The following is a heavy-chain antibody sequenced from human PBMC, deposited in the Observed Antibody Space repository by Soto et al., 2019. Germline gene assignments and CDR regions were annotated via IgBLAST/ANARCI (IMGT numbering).Heavy chain of an antibody. V-gene: IGHV1-2*04. CDR1: GYTFTGYY. D-gene: IGHD2-2*01. CDR3: ARGTSLGYWSSSSCYYYYFFGMDG. CDR2: INPNSGGT. J-gene: IGHJ6*02. Sequence: ASVKVSCKASGYTFTGYYMHWVRQAPGQGLEWMGWINPNSGGTNYAQKFQGWVTMTRDTSISTAYMELSRLRSDDTAVYYCARGTSLGYWSSSSCYYYYFFGMDGWGQGTTVTVSS.